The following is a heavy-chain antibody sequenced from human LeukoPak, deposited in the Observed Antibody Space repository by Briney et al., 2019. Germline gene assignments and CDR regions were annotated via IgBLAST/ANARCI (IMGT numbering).Heavy chain of an antibody. Sequence: GGSLRLSCAASGFTFSSYDMHWVRQAPGKGLEWVAFIWYDGSNKYYADSVKGRFTISRDNSKNSLYLQMNSLRSEATAVYYCARAGILGLVNLFNPWGQGTWVTVSS. V-gene: IGHV3-33*01. CDR3: ARAGILGLVNLFNP. J-gene: IGHJ5*02. D-gene: IGHD2-8*02. CDR1: GFTFSSYD. CDR2: IWYDGSNK.